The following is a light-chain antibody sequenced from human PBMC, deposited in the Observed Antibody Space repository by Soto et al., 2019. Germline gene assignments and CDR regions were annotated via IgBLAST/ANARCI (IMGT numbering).Light chain of an antibody. CDR1: TNICNY. CDR2: AAS. Sequence: IPMTQSPSSVSASXGDRVTISSRASTNICNYLNRYQQKPRKAPKIXXYAASSLQRGGPSSFSGSGSATEFTPTISSLQPDDFATYYGQQYNSYSFTFGPGTKVDIK. CDR3: QQYNSYSFT. J-gene: IGKJ3*01. V-gene: IGKV1-16*01.